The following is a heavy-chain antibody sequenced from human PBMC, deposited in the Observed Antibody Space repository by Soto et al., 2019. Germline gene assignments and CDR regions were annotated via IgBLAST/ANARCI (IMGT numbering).Heavy chain of an antibody. J-gene: IGHJ4*02. CDR2: IYTSGST. CDR1: GGSISSYY. V-gene: IGHV4-4*07. Sequence: QVQLQESGPGLVKPSETLSLTCTVSGGSISSYYWSWIRQPAGKGLDWIGRIYTSGSTNYNPSLKSRVTMSGDTSKNQFSLKLSSVTAADTAVYYCARVAGRPLSFDYCGQGTLVTVSS. CDR3: ARVAGRPLSFDY. D-gene: IGHD6-25*01.